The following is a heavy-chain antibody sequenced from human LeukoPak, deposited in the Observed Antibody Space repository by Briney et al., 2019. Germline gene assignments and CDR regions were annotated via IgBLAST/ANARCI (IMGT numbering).Heavy chain of an antibody. V-gene: IGHV4-61*01. CDR2: IYYSGNT. CDR1: GGSVSSGSYY. CDR3: ARGSRGYSYG. D-gene: IGHD5-18*01. Sequence: PSETLSLTCTVSGGSVSSGSYYWSWIRQPPGKGLEWIGYIYYSGNTNHNPSLKSRVTISVDTSKNQFSLKLSSVTAADTALYYCARGSRGYSYGWGQGTLVTVSS. J-gene: IGHJ4*02.